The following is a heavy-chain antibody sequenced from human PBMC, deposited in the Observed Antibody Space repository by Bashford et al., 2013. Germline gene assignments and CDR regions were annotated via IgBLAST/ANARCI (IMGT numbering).Heavy chain of an antibody. Sequence: VRQAPGKGLDWVSSISGSGISTYYVDSVKGRFTISRDNSKNTLYLQMNSLRAEDTALYYCARHVLSWGSGYFDFVGPGTPWSPSPQ. CDR3: ARHVLSWGSGYFDF. D-gene: IGHD3-16*01. V-gene: IGHV3-23*01. J-gene: IGHJ4*02. CDR2: ISGSGIST.